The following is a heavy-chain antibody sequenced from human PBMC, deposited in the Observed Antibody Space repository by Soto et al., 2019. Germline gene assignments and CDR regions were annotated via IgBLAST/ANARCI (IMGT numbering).Heavy chain of an antibody. V-gene: IGHV1-2*02. CDR2: LNPNSGDT. D-gene: IGHD6-13*01. CDR1: GYTFTGYY. CDR3: ARDGVAAPRSGEYGLDV. Sequence: ASVKVSCKASGYTFTGYYIHWVRQAPGQGLEWMGWLNPNSGDTKYGQRFQGRVSMTRDTSISTAYMDLSRVTSDDTAMYHCARDGVAAPRSGEYGLDVWGQGTKVTVYS. J-gene: IGHJ6*02.